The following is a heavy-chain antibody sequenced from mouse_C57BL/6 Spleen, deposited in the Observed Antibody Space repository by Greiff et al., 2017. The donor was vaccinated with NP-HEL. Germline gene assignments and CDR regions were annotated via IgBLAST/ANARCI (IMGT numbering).Heavy chain of an antibody. CDR2: IYPGDGDT. D-gene: IGHD3-2*01. Sequence: QVQLQQSGPELVKPGASVKISCKASGYAFSSSWMNWVKQRPGKGLEWIGRIYPGDGDTNYNGKFKGKATLTADKSSSTAYMQLSSLTSEDSAVYFCARCLDSSSAMVSWGQGTSVTVSS. CDR1: GYAFSSSW. V-gene: IGHV1-82*01. CDR3: ARCLDSSSAMVS. J-gene: IGHJ4*01.